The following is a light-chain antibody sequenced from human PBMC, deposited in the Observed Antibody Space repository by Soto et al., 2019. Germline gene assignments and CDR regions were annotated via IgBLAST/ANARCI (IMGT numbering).Light chain of an antibody. V-gene: IGKV1-5*01. Sequence: DIQMTKSPSTLSASLGDRVTITCRASQSISRWLAWYQQKPGKAPKAMIYDASTSRSGVPSRFSGSGSGTEFTLTISSLKPDDFATYYCQQYNNCSTFGQGTRLEIK. CDR2: DAS. CDR3: QQYNNCST. J-gene: IGKJ5*01. CDR1: QSISRW.